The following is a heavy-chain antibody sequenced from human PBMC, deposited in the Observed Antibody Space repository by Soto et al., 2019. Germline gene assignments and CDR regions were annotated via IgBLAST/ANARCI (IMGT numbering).Heavy chain of an antibody. Sequence: EVQLVESGGGLLQPGGSLRLSCAVSGFIVSDNYLTWVRQPPGKGLEWVSVIYAGGDTFYADSVKGRFTISRDTSENMVYLQMRSLRVEDTAVYYCARGLGLCSGGACYEYWGQGTVVTVSS. CDR3: ARGLGLCSGGACYEY. D-gene: IGHD2-15*01. CDR2: IYAGGDT. CDR1: GFIVSDNY. V-gene: IGHV3-53*03. J-gene: IGHJ4*02.